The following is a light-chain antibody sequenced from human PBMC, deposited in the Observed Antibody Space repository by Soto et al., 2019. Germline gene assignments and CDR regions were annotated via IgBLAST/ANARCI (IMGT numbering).Light chain of an antibody. CDR3: SSYRSSSIYV. V-gene: IGLV2-14*01. CDR1: GSVVGGYNY. CDR2: EVT. Sequence: QAVVTQHGSVYHSADQPLTISCTSTGSVVGGYNYVSWYQQHPGKDPKLMIYEVTNRPSRVSNSFSGSKSGNTASLPIYGLQAEDEADYYCSSYRSSSIYVFGTGTTGTVL. J-gene: IGLJ1*01.